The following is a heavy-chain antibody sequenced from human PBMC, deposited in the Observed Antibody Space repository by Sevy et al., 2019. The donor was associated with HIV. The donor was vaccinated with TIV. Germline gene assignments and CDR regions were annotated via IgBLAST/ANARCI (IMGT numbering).Heavy chain of an antibody. Sequence: GGSLRLSCAASGFTFSNAWMSWVLQAPGKGLEWVGRIKTKNEGGTIDYAAPVKGRFTISRDDSKNTLSLQMNSLKTEDTAVYYCTTDPITLFGVVISEAGPDYWGQGTLVTVSS. CDR3: TTDPITLFGVVISEAGPDY. J-gene: IGHJ4*02. D-gene: IGHD3-3*01. V-gene: IGHV3-15*01. CDR1: GFTFSNAW. CDR2: IKTKNEGGTI.